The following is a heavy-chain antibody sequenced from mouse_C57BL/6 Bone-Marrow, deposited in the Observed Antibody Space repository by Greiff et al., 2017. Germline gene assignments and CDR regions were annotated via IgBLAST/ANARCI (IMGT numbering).Heavy chain of an antibody. Sequence: EVMLVESGGGLVKPGGSLKLSCAASGFTFSSYALSWVSQTPEQRLEWVATISDSGSYTYYTENVKGRFPISRDNAKHNLYLQMSNLQSEDTAMYYCARDQRIGRYSPPGLAYWGQGTLVTVSA. CDR1: GFTFSSYA. D-gene: IGHD2-12*01. CDR3: ARDQRIGRYSPPGLAY. V-gene: IGHV5-4*01. J-gene: IGHJ3*01. CDR2: ISDSGSYT.